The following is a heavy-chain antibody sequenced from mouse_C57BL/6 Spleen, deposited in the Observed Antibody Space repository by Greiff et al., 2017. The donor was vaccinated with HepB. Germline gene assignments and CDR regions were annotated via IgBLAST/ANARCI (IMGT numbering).Heavy chain of an antibody. D-gene: IGHD2-2*01. CDR2: IWGVGST. V-gene: IGHV2-6*01. J-gene: IGHJ3*01. CDR1: GFSLTSYG. CDR3: ASAGGYDWFAY. Sequence: VKLVESGPGLVAPSQCLSITCTVSGFSLTSYGVDWVRQSPGKGLEWLGVIWGVGSTNYNSALKSRLSISKDNSKSQVFLKMNSLQTDDTAMYYCASAGGYDWFAYWGQGTLVTVSA.